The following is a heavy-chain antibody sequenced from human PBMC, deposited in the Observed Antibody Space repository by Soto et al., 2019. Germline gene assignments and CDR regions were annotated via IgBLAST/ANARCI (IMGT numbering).Heavy chain of an antibody. V-gene: IGHV3-30-3*01. Sequence: LVVDSGGGVVQPGKSLRLSCVASGFTFNNYAMHWVRQAPGKGLERVAGISFDAINQYYADSVRGRYSIARKNSKNRLSLAMNSLRIEDTAVYYCARGLSYSYQDAFDIWGPGTNVIVS. J-gene: IGHJ3*02. D-gene: IGHD3-16*02. CDR2: ISFDAINQ. CDR1: GFTFNNYA. CDR3: ARGLSYSYQDAFDI.